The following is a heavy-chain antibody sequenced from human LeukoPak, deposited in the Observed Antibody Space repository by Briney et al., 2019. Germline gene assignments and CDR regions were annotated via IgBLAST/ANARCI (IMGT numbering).Heavy chain of an antibody. V-gene: IGHV4-4*02. D-gene: IGHD5-12*01. Sequence: PSETLSLTCAVSGGSISSSARWSWVRQFPGKGLEWIGEVYHGGSTNYNPSLKSRVTISLDNSNNHFSLRLSSVTAADTARYYCARRGYSGYEAYFDYWGQGTLVTVSS. CDR1: GGSISSSAR. J-gene: IGHJ4*02. CDR2: VYHGGST. CDR3: ARRGYSGYEAYFDY.